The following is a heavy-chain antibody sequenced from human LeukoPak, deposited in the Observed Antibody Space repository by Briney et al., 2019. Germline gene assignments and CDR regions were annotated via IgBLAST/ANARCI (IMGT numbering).Heavy chain of an antibody. D-gene: IGHD6-19*01. J-gene: IGHJ3*02. V-gene: IGHV4-39*01. Sequence: SEPLSLTCTLCGGSLSSSSYYWGWIRQPPGKGLEWFGTLYYSGRTYYHPSLKSRVSISVDTSKNRFSLTLCSVTAADTAVYYCARHLNSGWYVRDAFDIWGQGTMVTVSS. CDR3: ARHLNSGWYVRDAFDI. CDR1: GGSLSSSSYY. CDR2: LYYSGRT.